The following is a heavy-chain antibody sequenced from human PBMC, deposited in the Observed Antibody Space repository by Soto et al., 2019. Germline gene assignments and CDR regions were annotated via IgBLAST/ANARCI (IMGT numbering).Heavy chain of an antibody. J-gene: IGHJ4*02. Sequence: PSETLSLTCTVSGGSISSSSYYWGWIRQPPGKGLEWIGSIYYSGSTYYNPSLKSRVTISVDTSKNQFSLKLSSVTAADTAVYYCARQRYYDSSGYYWYFDYWGQGTLVTVPS. CDR1: GGSISSSSYY. D-gene: IGHD3-22*01. CDR3: ARQRYYDSSGYYWYFDY. CDR2: IYYSGST. V-gene: IGHV4-39*01.